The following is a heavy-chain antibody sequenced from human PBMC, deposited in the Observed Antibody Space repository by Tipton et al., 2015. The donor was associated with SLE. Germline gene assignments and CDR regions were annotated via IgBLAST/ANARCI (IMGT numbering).Heavy chain of an antibody. V-gene: IGHV4-34*01. CDR1: GGSFSDDY. CDR3: ARKWDI. J-gene: IGHJ3*02. CDR2: INQSGST. D-gene: IGHD2-8*01. Sequence: TLSLTCTVSGGSFSDDYWSLVRQSPGKGLEYIGEINQSGSTFYNPSLKSRVTLSLETSKNQFSLRLNSVTAADTAVYYCARKWDIWGQGTMVTVSS.